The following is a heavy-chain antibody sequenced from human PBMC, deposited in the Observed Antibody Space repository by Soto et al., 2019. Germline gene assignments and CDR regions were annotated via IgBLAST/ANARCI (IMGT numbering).Heavy chain of an antibody. Sequence: PGESLKISCKGSGYSFTSYWISWVCQMPGKGLEWMGRIDPSDSYTNYSPSFQGHVTISADKSISTAYLQWSSLKASDTAMYYCATHVDTAMAYYYYGMDVWGQGSTVTVSS. CDR3: ATHVDTAMAYYYYGMDV. J-gene: IGHJ6*02. CDR1: GYSFTSYW. V-gene: IGHV5-10-1*01. D-gene: IGHD5-18*01. CDR2: IDPSDSYT.